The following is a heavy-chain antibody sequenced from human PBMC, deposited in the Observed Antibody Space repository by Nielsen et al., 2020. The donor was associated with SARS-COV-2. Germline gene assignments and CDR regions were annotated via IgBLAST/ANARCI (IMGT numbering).Heavy chain of an antibody. D-gene: IGHD3-10*01. CDR3: AKDGVVRGDALDL. CDR2: VSASGGST. Sequence: GGSLRLSCAASGFTFNIYAMAWVRRAPGRGLQWVTGVSASGGSTYYTDSVKGRFSISRDNSKNTLFLQMHSLRVEDTALYYCAKDGVVRGDALDLWGQGTMVTVPS. J-gene: IGHJ3*01. CDR1: GFTFNIYA. V-gene: IGHV3-23*01.